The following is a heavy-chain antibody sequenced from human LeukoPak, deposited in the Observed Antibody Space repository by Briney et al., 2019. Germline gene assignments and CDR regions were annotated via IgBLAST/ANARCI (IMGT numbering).Heavy chain of an antibody. CDR2: IYYSGST. J-gene: IGHJ4*02. Sequence: SGTLSLTCTVSGGSIGSSRYYWGWIRQPPGKGLEWIGSIYYSGSTYYNPSLKSRVTISVDTSKNQFSLKLNSVTATDTAVYYCATGYYSSSAVAANFDYWGQGILVTVSS. CDR3: ATGYYSSSAVAANFDY. CDR1: GGSIGSSRYY. D-gene: IGHD6-6*01. V-gene: IGHV4-39*01.